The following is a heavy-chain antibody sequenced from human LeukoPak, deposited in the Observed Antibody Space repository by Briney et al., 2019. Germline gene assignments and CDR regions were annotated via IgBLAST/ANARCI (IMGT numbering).Heavy chain of an antibody. CDR1: GFTFSSYG. CDR3: AKDRRGASYYDSSGPWAY. Sequence: GGSLRLSCAASGFTFSSYGMHWVRQAPGKGLEWVAVISYDGSNKYYADSVKGRFTISRDNSKTTLYLQMNSLRAEDTAVYYCAKDRRGASYYDSSGPWAYWGQGTLVTVSS. V-gene: IGHV3-30*18. CDR2: ISYDGSNK. J-gene: IGHJ4*02. D-gene: IGHD3-22*01.